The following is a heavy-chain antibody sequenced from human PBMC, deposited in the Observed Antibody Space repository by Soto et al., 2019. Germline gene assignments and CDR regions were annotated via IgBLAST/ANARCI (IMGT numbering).Heavy chain of an antibody. CDR1: GFTFDDYA. CDR3: VKAESSGWHYAFEY. J-gene: IGHJ4*02. V-gene: IGHV3-9*01. D-gene: IGHD6-19*01. Sequence: EMQLVESGGGLVQPGRSLSLSCAASGFTFDDYAMHWVRQVPGKGLEWVSGLSWNSDNINYADSVKGRFTVSRDNAKYSLYLQMNSLRPGDTAVYYCVKAESSGWHYAFEYWGQGILVTVSS. CDR2: LSWNSDNI.